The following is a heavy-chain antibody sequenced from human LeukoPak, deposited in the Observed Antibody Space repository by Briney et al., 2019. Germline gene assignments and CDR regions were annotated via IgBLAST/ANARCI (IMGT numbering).Heavy chain of an antibody. CDR3: ARGLPDVIAVAGIDY. CDR2: IYSGGST. V-gene: IGHV3-53*01. J-gene: IGHJ4*02. Sequence: GGSLRLSCAASGFTVSSNYMSWVRQAPGKGLEWVSVIYSGGSTYYADSVKGRFTISRDNSKNTLYLQMNSLRAEDTAVYYCARGLPDVIAVAGIDYWGQGTLVTVSS. CDR1: GFTVSSNY. D-gene: IGHD6-19*01.